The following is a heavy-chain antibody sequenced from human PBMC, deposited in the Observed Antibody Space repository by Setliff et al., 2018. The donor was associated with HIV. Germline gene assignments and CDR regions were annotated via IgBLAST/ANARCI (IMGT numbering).Heavy chain of an antibody. J-gene: IGHJ6*02. CDR1: GGSISSSNYY. Sequence: SETLSLTCTVSGGSISSSNYYWGWIRQSPGKGLEWIGSVFYSGNTYYNPSLKTRVTISVNTYKNQFSLTLRSVTAADTAVYYCARDTLTMVRGVMFVPTESYLGMDVWGQGTTGTAP. CDR3: ARDTLTMVRGVMFVPTESYLGMDV. D-gene: IGHD3-10*01. V-gene: IGHV4-39*07. CDR2: VFYSGNT.